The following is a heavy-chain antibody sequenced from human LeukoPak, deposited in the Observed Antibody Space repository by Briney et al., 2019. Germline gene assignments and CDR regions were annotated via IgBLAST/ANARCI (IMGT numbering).Heavy chain of an antibody. Sequence: ASVKVSCTASGYTFTSYYMHWVRQAPGQGLEWMGIINPSGGSTSYAQKFQGRVTMTRDTSTSTVYMELSSLRYETTAVYYCARATYYYDSSGYSLGPSYDYRGRGTPVTVSS. D-gene: IGHD3-22*01. CDR2: INPSGGST. J-gene: IGHJ4*02. V-gene: IGHV1-46*01. CDR3: ARATYYYDSSGYSLGPSYDY. CDR1: GYTFTSYY.